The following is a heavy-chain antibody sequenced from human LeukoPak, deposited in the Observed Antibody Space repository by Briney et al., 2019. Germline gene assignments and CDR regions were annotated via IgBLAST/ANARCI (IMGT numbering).Heavy chain of an antibody. V-gene: IGHV5-51*01. Sequence: GESLKISCKGSGYSFTSYWIGWVRQMPGKGLEWMGIIYPGDSDTRYSPSFQGQVTISADKSISTAYLQWSSLKASDTAMYYCARRFYYGSGSYYNVSSSRRGWFDPWGQGTLVTVSS. D-gene: IGHD3-10*01. CDR1: GYSFTSYW. J-gene: IGHJ5*02. CDR3: ARRFYYGSGSYYNVSSSRRGWFDP. CDR2: IYPGDSDT.